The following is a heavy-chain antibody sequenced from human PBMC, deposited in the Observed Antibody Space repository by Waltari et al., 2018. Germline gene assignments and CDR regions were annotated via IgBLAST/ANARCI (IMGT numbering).Heavy chain of an antibody. CDR3: ARHGRDGYNPQGKYYFDY. Sequence: QVQLQESGPGLVKPSETLSLTCTVSVGSISSYSWSWIRQPPGKGLEWIGYIYYSGSTNYNPSLKSRVTISVDTSKNQFSLKLSSVTAADTAVYYCARHGRDGYNPQGKYYFDYWGQGTLVTVSS. V-gene: IGHV4-59*08. CDR1: VGSISSYS. CDR2: IYYSGST. D-gene: IGHD5-12*01. J-gene: IGHJ4*02.